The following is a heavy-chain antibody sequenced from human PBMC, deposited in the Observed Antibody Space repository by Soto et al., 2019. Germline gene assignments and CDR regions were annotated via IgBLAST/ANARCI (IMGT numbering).Heavy chain of an antibody. J-gene: IGHJ6*02. D-gene: IGHD6-13*01. V-gene: IGHV3-33*01. CDR2: IWYDGSNK. CDR3: ARDLTSSSYSSRVYGMDV. Sequence: QVQLVESGGGVVQPGRSLRLSCAASGFTFSSYGMHWARQAPGKGLEWVAVIWYDGSNKYYADSVKGRFTISRDNSKNTLYLQMNSLRGEDTAVYYCARDLTSSSYSSRVYGMDVWGQGTTVTVSS. CDR1: GFTFSSYG.